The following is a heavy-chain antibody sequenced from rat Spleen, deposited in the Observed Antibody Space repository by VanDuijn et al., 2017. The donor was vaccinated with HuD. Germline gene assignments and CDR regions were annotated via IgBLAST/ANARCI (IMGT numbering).Heavy chain of an antibody. V-gene: IGHV5-25*01. CDR3: ARTSYMEVMDA. J-gene: IGHJ4*01. Sequence: EVQLVESDGGLVQPGRSLKLSCAASGFTFSDYYMAWVRQAPTKGLEWVATITSGGSNTYYPDSVTGRFSISRDNSKSILYLQMDSLRSEDTATYYCARTSYMEVMDAWGQGASVTVSS. D-gene: IGHD1-2*01. CDR2: ITSGGSNT. CDR1: GFTFSDYY.